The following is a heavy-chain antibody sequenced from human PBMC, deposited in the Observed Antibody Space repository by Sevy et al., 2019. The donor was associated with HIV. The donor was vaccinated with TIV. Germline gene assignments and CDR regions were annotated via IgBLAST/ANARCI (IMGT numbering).Heavy chain of an antibody. CDR3: ARASMAAAGTHYYGMDV. V-gene: IGHV6-1*01. CDR2: TYYRSKWYN. CDR1: GDSVSSNSAA. J-gene: IGHJ6*02. Sequence: SQTLSLTCAISGDSVSSNSAAWNWIRQSPSRGLEWLGRTYYRSKWYNGYAVSVKSRITINPDTSKNQFSLQLNSVTPEDTAVYYCARASMAAAGTHYYGMDVWGQGTTVTVSS. D-gene: IGHD6-13*01.